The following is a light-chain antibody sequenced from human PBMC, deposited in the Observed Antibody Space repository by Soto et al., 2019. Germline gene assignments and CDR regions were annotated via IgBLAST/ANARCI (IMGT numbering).Light chain of an antibody. CDR2: DAS. Sequence: AIRMTQSPSSLSASTGDRVTITCRASQGISSYLAWYQQKPGKAPKLLIYDASYLEPGVPSRFSGSGYGTDYTLTISSLEPEDFAVYYCQQRLSWPITFGQGTRLEIK. J-gene: IGKJ5*01. V-gene: IGKV1-8*01. CDR1: QGISSY. CDR3: QQRLSWPIT.